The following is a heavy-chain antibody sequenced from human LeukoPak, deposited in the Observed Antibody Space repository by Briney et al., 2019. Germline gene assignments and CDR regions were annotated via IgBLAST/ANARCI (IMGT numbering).Heavy chain of an antibody. Sequence: GASVKVSCKASGYTFTGYYMHWVRQAPGQGLEWMGRINPNSGGTNYAQKFQGRVTMTRDTSISTAYMELSRLGSDDTAVYYCARSFSTRVDSPKNTGGVVTAFDYWGQGTLVTVSS. CDR1: GYTFTGYY. CDR2: INPNSGGT. D-gene: IGHD2-21*02. J-gene: IGHJ4*02. V-gene: IGHV1-2*06. CDR3: ARSFSTRVDSPKNTGGVVTAFDY.